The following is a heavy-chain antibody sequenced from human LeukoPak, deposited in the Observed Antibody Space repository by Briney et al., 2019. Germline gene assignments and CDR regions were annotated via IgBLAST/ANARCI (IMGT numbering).Heavy chain of an antibody. Sequence: ASVKVSCKASGYTFSRYGISWVRRAPGHGLEWMGWISAYNGNAKYAQTLQGRVTMTTDTSTSTAYMELRSLTSDDTAMYYCARTVDSYNWRENWFDPWGQGTLVAVSS. J-gene: IGHJ5*02. D-gene: IGHD1-20*01. V-gene: IGHV1-18*01. CDR1: GYTFSRYG. CDR3: ARTVDSYNWRENWFDP. CDR2: ISAYNGNA.